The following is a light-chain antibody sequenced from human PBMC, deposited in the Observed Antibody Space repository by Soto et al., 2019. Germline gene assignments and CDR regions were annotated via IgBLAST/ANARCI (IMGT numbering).Light chain of an antibody. CDR3: QHYDTFSWA. CDR2: AAS. V-gene: IGKV1-16*01. CDR1: QYINNY. Sequence: DIQMTQFPPSLCPSLGYRVTITFLASQYINNYLSWYQQRPGKVPKLLIHAASTLASGVPSTFSGSGSGTEFTLTISSLQPDDFATYFCQHYDTFSWAFGQGTKVDIK. J-gene: IGKJ1*01.